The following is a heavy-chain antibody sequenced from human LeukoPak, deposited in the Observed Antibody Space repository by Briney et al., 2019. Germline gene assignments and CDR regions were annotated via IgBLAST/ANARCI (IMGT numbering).Heavy chain of an antibody. CDR2: INHSGST. D-gene: IGHD3-10*01. J-gene: IGHJ4*02. CDR1: GGSFSGYY. CDR3: ARLRRRNAMVRGVRTYYFDY. Sequence: SETLSLTCAVYGGSFSGYYWSWIRQPPGKGLEWIGEINHSGSTNYNTSLKSRVTISVDTSKNQFSLKLSSVTAADTAVYYCARLRRRNAMVRGVRTYYFDYWGQGTLVTVSS. V-gene: IGHV4-34*01.